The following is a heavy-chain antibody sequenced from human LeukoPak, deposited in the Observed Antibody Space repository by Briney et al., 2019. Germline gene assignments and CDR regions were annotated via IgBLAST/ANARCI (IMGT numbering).Heavy chain of an antibody. Sequence: PSETLSLTCTVSGGSISSYYWSWIRQPAGKGLEWIRRIYTSGSTNYNPSLKSRVTMSVDTSKNQFSLKLSSVTAADTAVYYCARDAPQGYSSSWYYFDYWGQGTLVTVSS. CDR2: IYTSGST. CDR3: ARDAPQGYSSSWYYFDY. V-gene: IGHV4-4*07. J-gene: IGHJ4*02. CDR1: GGSISSYY. D-gene: IGHD6-13*01.